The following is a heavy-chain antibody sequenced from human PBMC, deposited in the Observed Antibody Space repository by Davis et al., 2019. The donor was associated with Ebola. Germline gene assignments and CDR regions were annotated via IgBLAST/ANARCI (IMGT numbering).Heavy chain of an antibody. J-gene: IGHJ2*01. V-gene: IGHV3-30*03. CDR1: GFTFSSYG. CDR2: ISYDGSNK. Sequence: GSLRLSCAASGFTFSSYGMHWVRQAPGKGLEWVAVISYDGSNKYYADSVKGRFTISRDNSKNTLYLQMNSLRAEDTAVYYCARDPGVNWYFDLWGRGTLVTVSS. D-gene: IGHD4-23*01. CDR3: ARDPGVNWYFDL.